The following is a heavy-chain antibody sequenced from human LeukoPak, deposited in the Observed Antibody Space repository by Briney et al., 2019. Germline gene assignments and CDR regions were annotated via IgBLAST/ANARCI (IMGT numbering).Heavy chain of an antibody. CDR1: GGSISSYY. V-gene: IGHV4-59*01. D-gene: IGHD3-10*01. CDR2: IYYSGST. CDR3: ARDSYYYGSGSYGFDY. Sequence: SETLSLTCTVSGGSISSYYWSWIRQPPGKGLEWIGYIYYSGSTNYNPSLKSRVTISVDTSKNQFSLKLSSVTAADTAVYYCARDSYYYGSGSYGFDYWGQGTLVTVSS. J-gene: IGHJ4*02.